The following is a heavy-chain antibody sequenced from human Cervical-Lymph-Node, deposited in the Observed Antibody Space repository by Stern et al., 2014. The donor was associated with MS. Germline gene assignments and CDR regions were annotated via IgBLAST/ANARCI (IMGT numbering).Heavy chain of an antibody. CDR2: IWYDGSNP. D-gene: IGHD6-13*01. V-gene: IGHV3-33*01. J-gene: IGHJ4*02. Sequence: QVQLVESGAGVVQPGTSLSLSCAASGFSFSRYAMNWVRQAPGKGLELVALIWYDGSNPYYADSVTGRFTISRDNFKNTLYLQMNSLRAEDTAVYYCASAYSSSHYYFDYWGQGTLVTVSS. CDR3: ASAYSSSHYYFDY. CDR1: GFSFSRYA.